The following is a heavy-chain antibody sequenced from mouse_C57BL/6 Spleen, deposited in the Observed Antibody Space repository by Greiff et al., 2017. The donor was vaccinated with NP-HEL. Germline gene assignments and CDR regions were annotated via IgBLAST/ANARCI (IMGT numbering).Heavy chain of an antibody. CDR3: ARGDYGNGYAMDY. CDR2: IDPSDSYT. CDR1: GYTFTSYW. D-gene: IGHD2-1*01. V-gene: IGHV1-69*01. J-gene: IGHJ4*01. Sequence: QVQLKQPGAELVMPGASVKLSCKASGYTFTSYWMHWVKQRPGQGLEWIGEIDPSDSYTNYNQKFKGKSTLTVDKSSSTAYMQLSSLTSEDSAVYYCARGDYGNGYAMDYWGQGTSVTVSS.